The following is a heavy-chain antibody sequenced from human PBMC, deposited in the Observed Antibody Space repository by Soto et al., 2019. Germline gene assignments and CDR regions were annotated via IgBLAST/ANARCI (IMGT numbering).Heavy chain of an antibody. CDR1: GFTFSSYG. CDR3: AREGAGTSYYYYYGMDV. D-gene: IGHD6-19*01. Sequence: GGSLRLSCAASGFTFSSYGMHWVRQAPGKGLEWVAVIWYDGSNKYYADSVKGRFTISRDNSKNTLYLQMNSLRAEDTAVYYCAREGAGTSYYYYYGMDVWGQGTTVTVSS. V-gene: IGHV3-33*01. J-gene: IGHJ6*02. CDR2: IWYDGSNK.